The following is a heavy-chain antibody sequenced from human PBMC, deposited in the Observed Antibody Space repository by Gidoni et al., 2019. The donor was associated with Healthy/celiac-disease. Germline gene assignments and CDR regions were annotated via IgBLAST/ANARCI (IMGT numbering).Heavy chain of an antibody. J-gene: IGHJ4*02. CDR1: VGSISSGGYS. Sequence: QLQLPESGSGLVQPSQTLSLTCAVSVGSISSGGYSWSWIRQPPGKGLEWIGYIYHSGSTYYNPSLKSRVTISVDRSKNQFSLKLSSVTAADTAVYYCARGDDSSGYYSYYFDYWGQGTLVTVSS. CDR3: ARGDDSSGYYSYYFDY. CDR2: IYHSGST. V-gene: IGHV4-30-2*01. D-gene: IGHD3-22*01.